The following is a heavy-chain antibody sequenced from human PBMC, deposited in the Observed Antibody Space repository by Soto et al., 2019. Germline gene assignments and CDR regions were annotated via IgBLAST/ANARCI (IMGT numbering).Heavy chain of an antibody. CDR1: SGSISSSNW. CDR2: IYHSGST. J-gene: IGHJ6*03. CDR3: ARVTGGTIFGVVIKSHYYYYMDV. Sequence: PSETLSLTCAVSSGSISSSNWWSWVRQPPGKGLEWIGEIYHSGSTNYNPSLKSRVTISVDKSKNQFSLKLSSVTAADTAVYYCARVTGGTIFGVVIKSHYYYYMDVWGKGTTVTVSS. D-gene: IGHD3-3*01. V-gene: IGHV4-4*02.